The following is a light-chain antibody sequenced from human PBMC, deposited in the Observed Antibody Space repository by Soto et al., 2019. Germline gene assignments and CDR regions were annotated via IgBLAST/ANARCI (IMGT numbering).Light chain of an antibody. CDR2: AAS. CDR1: QGISNY. V-gene: IGKV1-27*01. CDR3: QNYYSALFT. Sequence: DIQMTQSPSSLSASVRDRVTNNCRESQGISNYLAWYQQKPGKVPELLIYAASTLQSGVSSRFSGSVSGTDFTLTISSLQPEDVATYYCQNYYSALFTFVPGTKVDIK. J-gene: IGKJ3*01.